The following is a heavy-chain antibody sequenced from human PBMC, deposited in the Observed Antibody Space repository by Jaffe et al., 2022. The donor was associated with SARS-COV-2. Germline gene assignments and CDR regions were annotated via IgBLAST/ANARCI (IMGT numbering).Heavy chain of an antibody. CDR2: INEDGSEK. CDR3: ARLKRELTDH. J-gene: IGHJ4*02. V-gene: IGHV3-7*03. Sequence: EVQLVESGGGLVQPGGSLRLSCAASGFTFSNYWMHWVRRAPGGGLEWVANINEDGSEKNYVDSVRGRFTISRDNAKNSLYLQMNSLRVEDTAVYYCARLKRELTDHWGQGTLITVSS. CDR1: GFTFSNYW. D-gene: IGHD1-7*01.